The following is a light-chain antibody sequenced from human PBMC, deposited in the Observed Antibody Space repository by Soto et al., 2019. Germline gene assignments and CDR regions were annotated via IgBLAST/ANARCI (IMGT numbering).Light chain of an antibody. CDR1: QSISSY. CDR3: QQSYSTPLT. J-gene: IGKJ4*01. CDR2: AAS. Sequence: DIQMTQSPSTLSASVGDRVTITCRASQSISSYLNSYQQKPGKAPKLLIYAASSLQSGVPSRFSGSGSGTDFTLTISSLQPEDFATYYCQQSYSTPLTFGGGTKVDI. V-gene: IGKV1-39*01.